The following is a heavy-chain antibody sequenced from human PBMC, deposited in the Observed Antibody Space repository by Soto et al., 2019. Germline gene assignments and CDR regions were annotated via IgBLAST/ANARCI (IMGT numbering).Heavy chain of an antibody. CDR2: ISSNGGST. V-gene: IGHV3-64*01. Sequence: EVQLVESGGGLVQPGGSLRLSCAASGFTFSSYAMHWVRQAPGKGLEYVSAISSNGGSTYYANSVKGRFTISRDNSKNTLYLQMGSLRAEDMAVYYCARGPGYYFEYWGQGTLVTVSS. CDR1: GFTFSSYA. J-gene: IGHJ4*02. CDR3: ARGPGYYFEY.